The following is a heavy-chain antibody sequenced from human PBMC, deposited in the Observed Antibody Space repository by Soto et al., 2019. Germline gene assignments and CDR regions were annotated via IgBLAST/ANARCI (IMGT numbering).Heavy chain of an antibody. D-gene: IGHD2-15*01. J-gene: IGHJ4*02. V-gene: IGHV1-18*01. CDR3: ARAYCSGGSCYLDY. Sequence: QVQLVQSGGEVKKPGAAVKVSCKASGYTFTTFRIGWVRQAPGQGLEWMGWISAYSGNTEYPQKLQGRVTMTIDTSTSTTYMELRSLRSDDTAVYYCARAYCSGGSCYLDYWGQGARVTVSS. CDR2: ISAYSGNT. CDR1: GYTFTTFR.